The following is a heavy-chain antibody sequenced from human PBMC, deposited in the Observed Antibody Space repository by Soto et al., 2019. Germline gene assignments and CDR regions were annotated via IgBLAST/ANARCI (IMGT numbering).Heavy chain of an antibody. Sequence: ASVKVSCKASGGTFSSYAISWVRQAPGQGLEWMGGIIPIFGTANYAQKFQGRVTITADESTSTAYMELSSLRSEDTAVYYCARPTLSGYYTDGFDYWGQGTLVTVSS. CDR3: ARPTLSGYYTDGFDY. CDR2: IIPIFGTA. J-gene: IGHJ4*02. D-gene: IGHD3-3*01. V-gene: IGHV1-69*13. CDR1: GGTFSSYA.